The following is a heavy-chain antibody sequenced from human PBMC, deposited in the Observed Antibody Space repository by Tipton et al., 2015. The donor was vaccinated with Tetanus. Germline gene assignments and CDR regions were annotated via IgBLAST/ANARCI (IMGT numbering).Heavy chain of an antibody. CDR2: LSGSGGST. D-gene: IGHD4-17*01. CDR3: AKDNGGYGDYYYYYGMDV. Sequence: SLRLSCAASGFTFSSYAMSWVRQAPGKGLEWVSALSGSGGSTEYADSVKGRFTISRDNSKHTLYLQMNSLRAEDTAVYYCAKDNGGYGDYYYYYGMDVWGQGTTVTVSS. V-gene: IGHV3-23*01. J-gene: IGHJ6*02. CDR1: GFTFSSYA.